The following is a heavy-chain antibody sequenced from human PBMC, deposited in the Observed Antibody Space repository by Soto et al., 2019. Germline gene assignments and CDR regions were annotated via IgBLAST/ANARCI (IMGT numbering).Heavy chain of an antibody. CDR2: IWYDGSNK. Sequence: QVQLVESGGGVVQPGRSLRLSCAASGFTFSSYGMHWVRQAPGKGLDWVVVIWYDGSNKYYADSVKGRFTITRDNSKNTLYLQMNSLRAEDTTVYYCAREYPAEAGGLGLDYWCQGTLVTVST. V-gene: IGHV3-33*01. J-gene: IGHJ4*02. D-gene: IGHD2-15*01. CDR3: AREYPAEAGGLGLDY. CDR1: GFTFSSYG.